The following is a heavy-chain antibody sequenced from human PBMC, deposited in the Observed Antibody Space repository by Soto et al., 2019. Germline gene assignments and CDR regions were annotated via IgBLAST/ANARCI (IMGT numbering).Heavy chain of an antibody. J-gene: IGHJ6*02. V-gene: IGHV1-69*12. Sequence: QVQLVQSGAEVKKPGSSVMVSCKASGGTFSSYAISWVRQAPGQGLECMGGIIPIFGTANYVQKFQGRVTITADESTSTAYMAVSSLRSEDTAVYYCARQSCCSTANYYYGMDVWGQGTTVTVSS. D-gene: IGHD2-15*01. CDR3: ARQSCCSTANYYYGMDV. CDR1: GGTFSSYA. CDR2: IIPIFGTA.